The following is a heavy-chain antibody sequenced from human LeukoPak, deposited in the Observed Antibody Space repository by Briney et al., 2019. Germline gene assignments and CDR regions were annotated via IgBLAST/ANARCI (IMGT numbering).Heavy chain of an antibody. CDR2: INAGNGNT. Sequence: ASVKVSCKASGYTFTSYAMRWVRQAPGQRLEWMGWINAGNGNTKYSEKFQGRVTITRDTSASTASMELSSLRSEDTAVCYCAREGYSYGSSYYGMDVWGKGTTVTVSS. CDR1: GYTFTSYA. J-gene: IGHJ6*04. D-gene: IGHD5-18*01. CDR3: AREGYSYGSSYYGMDV. V-gene: IGHV1-3*01.